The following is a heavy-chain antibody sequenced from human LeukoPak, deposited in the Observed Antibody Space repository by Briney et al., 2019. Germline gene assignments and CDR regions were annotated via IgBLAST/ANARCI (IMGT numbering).Heavy chain of an antibody. CDR3: ASGYYYDSSGYYMGDY. Sequence: GGSLRLSCAVSGFTFTKAWMGWVRQAPGKGLEWVSSISSSSSYIYYADSVKGRFTISRDNAKNSLYLQMNSLRAEDTAVYYCASGYYYDSSGYYMGDYWGQGTLVTVSS. CDR2: ISSSSSYI. D-gene: IGHD3-22*01. V-gene: IGHV3-21*01. J-gene: IGHJ4*02. CDR1: GFTFTKAW.